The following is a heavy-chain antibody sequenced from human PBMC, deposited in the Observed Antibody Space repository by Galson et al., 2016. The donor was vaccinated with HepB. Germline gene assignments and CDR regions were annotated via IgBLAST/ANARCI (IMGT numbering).Heavy chain of an antibody. CDR2: INWNSGTV. Sequence: SLRLSCAASGFTFDDHAMHWVRHAPGKGLEWVAGINWNSGTVFYADSVKGRFTISRDNNKNSVYLQMDTLSVEDTAFYFCARDPYQWLSKYYFDYWGQGALVTVSS. D-gene: IGHD2-2*01. CDR3: ARDPYQWLSKYYFDY. J-gene: IGHJ4*02. V-gene: IGHV3-9*01. CDR1: GFTFDDHA.